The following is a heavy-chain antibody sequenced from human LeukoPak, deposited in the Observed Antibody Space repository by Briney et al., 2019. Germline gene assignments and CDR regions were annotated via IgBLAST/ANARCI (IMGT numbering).Heavy chain of an antibody. Sequence: GGSLRLSCAASGFIFSNNWMSWFGKAPGKGLEWVANIKGDGSEKYYVDSVKGRFTISRDNTRNSVYLQMNSLRADDTATYYCARDDFSGSYCDWGQGTLVTVSS. CDR2: IKGDGSEK. CDR3: ARDDFSGSYCD. J-gene: IGHJ4*02. V-gene: IGHV3-7*01. D-gene: IGHD1-26*01. CDR1: GFIFSNNW.